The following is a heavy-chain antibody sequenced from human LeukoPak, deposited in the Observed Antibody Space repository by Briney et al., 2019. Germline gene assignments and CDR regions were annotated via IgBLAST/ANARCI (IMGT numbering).Heavy chain of an antibody. CDR3: AKDQFSYYDILTGYPAPPAHDY. V-gene: IGHV3-23*01. CDR2: LSGSGGST. CDR1: GFTFSSYG. Sequence: GGSLRLSCAASGFTFSSYGMSWVRHAPGKGLEWVSGLSGSGGSTYYADSVKGRFTISRDNSKNTLYLQMNSLRAEDTAVYYCAKDQFSYYDILTGYPAPPAHDYWGQGTLVTVSS. D-gene: IGHD3-9*01. J-gene: IGHJ4*02.